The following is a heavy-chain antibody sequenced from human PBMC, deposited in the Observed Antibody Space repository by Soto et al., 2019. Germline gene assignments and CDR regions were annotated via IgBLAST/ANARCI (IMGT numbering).Heavy chain of an antibody. Sequence: EVQLVESGGGLVMPEESLRLSCAASGFSFNAYNMKWVRQAPGKGLEWVSSISASGHQIFYADSVRGRFTIFRDNSKNSLFLQMNSLRAEDTAMYRCATIGDVDGFDILGLGTAVTVSS. J-gene: IGHJ3*02. CDR1: GFSFNAYN. V-gene: IGHV3-21*06. CDR2: ISASGHQI. CDR3: ATIGDVDGFDI. D-gene: IGHD4-17*01.